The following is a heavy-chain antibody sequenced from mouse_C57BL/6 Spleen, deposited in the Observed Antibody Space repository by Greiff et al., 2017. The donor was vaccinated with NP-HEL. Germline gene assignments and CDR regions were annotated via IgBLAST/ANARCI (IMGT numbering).Heavy chain of an antibody. V-gene: IGHV1-52*01. CDR2: IDPSDSEP. CDR3: ARLWDIGDDRGAMDY. D-gene: IGHD2-14*01. CDR1: GYTFTSYW. J-gene: IGHJ4*01. Sequence: QVQLQQPGAELVRPGSSVKLSCKASGYTFTSYWMHWVKQRPIQGLEWIGNIDPSDSEPHYNQKFKDKATLTVDKSSSTAYMQLSSLTSEDSAVYYCARLWDIGDDRGAMDYWGQGTSVTVSS.